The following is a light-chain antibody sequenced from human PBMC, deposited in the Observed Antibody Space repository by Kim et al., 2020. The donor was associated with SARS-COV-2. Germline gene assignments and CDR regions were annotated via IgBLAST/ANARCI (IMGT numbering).Light chain of an antibody. Sequence: ITISSRRSGSDVGGYVHGYWYRQDRAKTPEIEMDGVTKRPSGVSVRCSGDKSGNTASLTISGLQAEDEADYYCFSHTNTDTGVFGGGTQLTVL. CDR1: GSDVGGYVH. V-gene: IGLV2-14*03. CDR3: FSHTNTDTGV. J-gene: IGLJ3*02. CDR2: GVT.